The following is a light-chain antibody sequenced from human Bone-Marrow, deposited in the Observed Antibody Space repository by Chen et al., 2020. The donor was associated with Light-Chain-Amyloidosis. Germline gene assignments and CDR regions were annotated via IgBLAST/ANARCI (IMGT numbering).Light chain of an antibody. V-gene: IGLV3-21*02. Sequence: SYVLTQPSSVSVAPGQTATIACGGNNIGSTSVHWYQQTPGQAPLLVVYDDSDRPSGIPERLSGANAGKTATLTIRRVEAGDEADYDCQVWDRSSDRPVFGGGTKLTVL. CDR3: QVWDRSSDRPV. CDR2: DDS. J-gene: IGLJ3*02. CDR1: NIGSTS.